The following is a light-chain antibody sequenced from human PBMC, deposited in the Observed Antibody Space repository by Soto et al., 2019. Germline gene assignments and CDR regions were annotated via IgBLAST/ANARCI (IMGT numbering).Light chain of an antibody. CDR3: QQLNSYPLP. CDR1: QGISSY. J-gene: IGKJ4*01. V-gene: IGKV1-9*01. Sequence: DIELTQTPSFLSASEGDRITITCRASQGISSYLAWYQQKPGKAPKLLIYAASTLQSGVPSRFSGSGSGTEFTLTISSLQPEDFATYYCQQLNSYPLPFGGGTKADIK. CDR2: AAS.